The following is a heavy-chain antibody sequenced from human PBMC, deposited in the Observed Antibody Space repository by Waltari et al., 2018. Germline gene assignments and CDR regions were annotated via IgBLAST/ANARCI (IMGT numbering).Heavy chain of an antibody. Sequence: QMQLVQSGAEVKKPGASVKVSCKASGYTFTDSYMHWLRQAPGQGLEWMGWINPNSGVTRYAQNFQGRVTMTRDTSVSTAYMELNRLTSDDTAVYYCARGYGSSNWYFDLWGRGTLVTVSP. V-gene: IGHV1-2*02. CDR3: ARGYGSSNWYFDL. CDR1: GYTFTDSY. CDR2: INPNSGVT. D-gene: IGHD6-19*01. J-gene: IGHJ2*01.